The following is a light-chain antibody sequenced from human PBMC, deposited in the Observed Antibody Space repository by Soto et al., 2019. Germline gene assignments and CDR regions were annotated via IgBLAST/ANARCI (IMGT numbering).Light chain of an antibody. Sequence: EIVLTQSPGTLSLSPGARATLSCRASQSVSDNYFAWYQRKPGQAPRLLIYGASSRASGIPDRFSGRGSGTDFTLTISKLEPEDFAVYYCLQDGFSLRTFGQWSKVEV. CDR2: GAS. CDR3: LQDGFSLRT. CDR1: QSVSDNY. J-gene: IGKJ1*01. V-gene: IGKV3-20*01.